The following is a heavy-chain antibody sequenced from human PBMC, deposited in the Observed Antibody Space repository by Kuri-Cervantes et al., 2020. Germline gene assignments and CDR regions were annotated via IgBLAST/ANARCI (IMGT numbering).Heavy chain of an antibody. Sequence: ASVKVSCKASGYTFTSYDINWVRRATGQGLEWMGWMNPNSGNTGYAQKFQGRVTMTRNTSISTAYMELSSLRSEDTAVYYCARFGDYDEYFQHWGQGTLVTVSS. CDR1: GYTFTSYD. J-gene: IGHJ1*01. CDR3: ARFGDYDEYFQH. V-gene: IGHV1-8*01. CDR2: MNPNSGNT. D-gene: IGHD4-17*01.